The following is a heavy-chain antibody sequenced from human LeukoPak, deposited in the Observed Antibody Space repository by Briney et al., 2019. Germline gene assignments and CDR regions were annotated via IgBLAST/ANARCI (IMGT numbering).Heavy chain of an antibody. CDR2: INPNSGGT. CDR1: GYTFTGYY. V-gene: IGHV1-2*02. J-gene: IGHJ5*02. CDR3: ARDRHCSGGSCYPTWFDT. Sequence: ASVKVSCKASGYTFTGYYMHWVRQAPGQGLEWMGWINPNSGGTNYAQKFQGRVTMTRDTSISTAYMELSRLRSDDTAVYYCARDRHCSGGSCYPTWFDTWGQGTLVTVSS. D-gene: IGHD2-15*01.